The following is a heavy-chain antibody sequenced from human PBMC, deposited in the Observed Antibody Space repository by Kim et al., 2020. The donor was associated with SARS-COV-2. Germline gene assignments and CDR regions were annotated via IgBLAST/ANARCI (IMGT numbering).Heavy chain of an antibody. Sequence: GGSLRLSCAASGFTFSSYWMHWVRQAPGKGLVWVSRINSDGSSTSYADSVKGRFTISRDNAKNTLYLQMNSLRAEDTAVYYCARDGALRYFDWAPSSYNWFDPWGHGTLVTVSS. CDR1: GFTFSSYW. CDR2: INSDGSST. J-gene: IGHJ5*02. D-gene: IGHD3-9*01. CDR3: ARDGALRYFDWAPSSYNWFDP. V-gene: IGHV3-74*01.